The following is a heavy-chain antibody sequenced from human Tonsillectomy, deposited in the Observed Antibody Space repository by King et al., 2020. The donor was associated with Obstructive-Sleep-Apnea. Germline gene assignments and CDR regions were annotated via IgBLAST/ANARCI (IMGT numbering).Heavy chain of an antibody. CDR3: ARVQSGYDIDY. Sequence: VQRKESGTGRVKPSKKRSVTGNVSGGSISRGGYYWRRSSEHPGKGREGMGDIDYSGSTYYNPSLKSGVTISVDTSKNQFSLKLSSVTAADTAVYYCARVQSGYDIDYWGQGTLVTVSS. J-gene: IGHJ4*02. D-gene: IGHD5-12*01. CDR2: IDYSGST. CDR1: GGSISRGGYY. V-gene: IGHV4-31*03.